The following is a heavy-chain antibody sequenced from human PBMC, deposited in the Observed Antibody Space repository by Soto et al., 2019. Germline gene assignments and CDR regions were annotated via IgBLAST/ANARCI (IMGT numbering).Heavy chain of an antibody. J-gene: IGHJ6*02. CDR3: APPSPYILFRGNMNYYAMDV. V-gene: IGHV1-69*01. CDR2: IIPVFGTT. CDR1: GDTFSSFT. Sequence: QVQLVQSGAEVKKPGSSVKVSCTASGDTFSSFTISWLRQAPGQGLEWMGGIIPVFGTTDYEQRFQGRVTITPDGSTRPAYMELSSLRSADTAVYYCAPPSPYILFRGNMNYYAMDVWAKGPRSPSP. D-gene: IGHD2-21*01.